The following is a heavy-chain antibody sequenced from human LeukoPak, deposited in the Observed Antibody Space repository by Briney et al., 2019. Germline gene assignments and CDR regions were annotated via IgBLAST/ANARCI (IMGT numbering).Heavy chain of an antibody. CDR3: ARTSYGSGSYYSYGMDV. CDR2: IYPGDSDT. D-gene: IGHD3-10*01. V-gene: IGHV5-51*01. CDR1: GYSFTSYW. J-gene: IGHJ6*02. Sequence: GESLKISCKGSGYSFTSYWIGWVRQMPGKGLEWMGIIYPGDSDTRYSPSFQGQVTISADKSISTAYMELSSLRSEDTAVYYCARTSYGSGSYYSYGMDVWGQGTTVTVSS.